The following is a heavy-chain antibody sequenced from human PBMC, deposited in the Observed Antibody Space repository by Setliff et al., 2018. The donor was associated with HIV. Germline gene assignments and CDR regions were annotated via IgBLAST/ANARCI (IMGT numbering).Heavy chain of an antibody. D-gene: IGHD3-16*01. J-gene: IGHJ4*02. CDR2: IIPIVGIA. CDR1: GGTFSSYA. V-gene: IGHV1-69*10. Sequence: ASVKVSCKASGGTFSSYAISWVRQAPGQGLQWMGGIIPIVGIANHVHKFQGRVTITADKSTSTAYMELNSLRSEDTAVYYCARSSYYDVNSPFDYWGQGTRVTVSS. CDR3: ARSSYYDVNSPFDY.